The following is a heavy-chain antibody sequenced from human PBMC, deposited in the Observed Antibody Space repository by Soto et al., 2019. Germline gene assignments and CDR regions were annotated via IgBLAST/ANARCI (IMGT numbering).Heavy chain of an antibody. CDR2: VSEDGSNK. CDR3: VKDTMLLVAPRAGYGMDV. D-gene: IGHD3-10*01. J-gene: IGHJ6*02. CDR1: RFSFSSYG. Sequence: QVQLVESGGGVVQPGRSLRLSCAASRFSFSSYGMHWVRQAPGKGLEWVAVVSEDGSNKFYVDSVKGRFTISRDNSNNMVYLQMESLRAEDTAVYYCVKDTMLLVAPRAGYGMDVWGQGTTVIVSS. V-gene: IGHV3-30*18.